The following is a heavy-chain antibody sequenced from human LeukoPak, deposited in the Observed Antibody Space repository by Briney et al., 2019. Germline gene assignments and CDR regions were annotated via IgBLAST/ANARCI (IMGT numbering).Heavy chain of an antibody. D-gene: IGHD2-15*01. J-gene: IGHJ5*01. Sequence: GGSLRLSCATSGFSFSSYAMTWVRQGPGKGLEWVSSISGNGGSTYSADSVKGRLTISRDNSKNTLYLQMHSLRAEDTAVYYCAKDTNVVVMVGATYDSWGQGTLVTVSS. CDR2: ISGNGGST. CDR3: AKDTNVVVMVGATYDS. V-gene: IGHV3-23*01. CDR1: GFSFSSYA.